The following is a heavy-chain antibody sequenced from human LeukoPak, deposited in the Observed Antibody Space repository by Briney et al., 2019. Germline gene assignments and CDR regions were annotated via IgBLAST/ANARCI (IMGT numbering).Heavy chain of an antibody. D-gene: IGHD6-19*01. J-gene: IGHJ4*02. Sequence: PGGSLRLSCAASGFTFSDYYMSWIRQAPGKGLEWVSYISSSGSTIYYADSVKGRFTISRDNAKNSLYLQMNSLRAEDTAVYYCAREGIDGSGWTGASWYFDYWGQGTLVTVSS. CDR1: GFTFSDYY. V-gene: IGHV3-11*04. CDR2: ISSSGSTI. CDR3: AREGIDGSGWTGASWYFDY.